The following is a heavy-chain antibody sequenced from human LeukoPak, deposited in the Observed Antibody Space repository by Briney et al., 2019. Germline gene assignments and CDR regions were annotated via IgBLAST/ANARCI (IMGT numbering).Heavy chain of an antibody. CDR2: IYYSGST. Sequence: PSETLSLTCTVSGGSISTYYWSWIRQPPGKGLEYIGYIYYSGSTYYSPSLKSRITMSVDTSKNQFSLKLTSVTAADTAVYYCARHESSSPTWFDPWGRGTLVTVSS. D-gene: IGHD3-22*01. J-gene: IGHJ5*02. V-gene: IGHV4-59*04. CDR3: ARHESSSPTWFDP. CDR1: GGSISTYY.